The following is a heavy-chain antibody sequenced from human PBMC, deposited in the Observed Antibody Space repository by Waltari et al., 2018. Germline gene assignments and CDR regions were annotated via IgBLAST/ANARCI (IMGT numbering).Heavy chain of an antibody. CDR3: AREGTGVGDY. Sequence: QVQLVQSGAEVTKPGASVKVSCKASGYTFTGYYMHWVRQAPGQGLEWMGWINPNSGGTNYAKKFQGRVTMTRDTSISTAYMELSRLRSDDTAVYYCAREGTGVGDYWGQGTLVTVSS. J-gene: IGHJ4*02. CDR1: GYTFTGYY. CDR2: INPNSGGT. V-gene: IGHV1-2*02. D-gene: IGHD7-27*01.